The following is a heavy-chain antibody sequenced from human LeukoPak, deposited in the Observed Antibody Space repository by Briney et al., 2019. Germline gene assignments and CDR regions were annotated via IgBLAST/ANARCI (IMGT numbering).Heavy chain of an antibody. CDR3: ARFIGGGQAAAFDY. Sequence: PSETLSLTCTVSGGSISSGGYFWSWIRQHPGKGLERIGYIYYSGSTYYNPSLKSRVSISVDTSKSQFSLKLSSVTAADTAVYYCARFIGGGQAAAFDYWGQGTLVTVSS. CDR1: GGSISSGGYF. D-gene: IGHD6-13*01. J-gene: IGHJ4*02. V-gene: IGHV4-31*03. CDR2: IYYSGST.